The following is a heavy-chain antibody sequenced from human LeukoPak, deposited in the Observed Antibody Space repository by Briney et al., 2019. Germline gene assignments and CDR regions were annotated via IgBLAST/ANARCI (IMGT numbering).Heavy chain of an antibody. J-gene: IGHJ5*02. CDR3: AKSSAGITWFDP. Sequence: GGTLRPSCAASGFTFSTYAMSWVRQAPGKGPEWVAFTRFDDSYKAYGDTVKGRFTISRDNSKNTLYLQMDSLRSDDTAVYYCAKSSAGITWFDPWGQGTLVTVSS. V-gene: IGHV3-30*02. CDR1: GFTFSTYA. D-gene: IGHD1-1*01. CDR2: TRFDDSYK.